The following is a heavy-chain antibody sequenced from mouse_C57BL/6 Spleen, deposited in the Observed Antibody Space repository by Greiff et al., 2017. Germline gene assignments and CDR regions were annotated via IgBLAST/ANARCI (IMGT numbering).Heavy chain of an antibody. J-gene: IGHJ2*01. V-gene: IGHV1-19*01. CDR1: GYTFTDYY. Sequence: EVKLEESGPVLVKPGASVKMSCKASGYTFTDYYMNWVKQSHGKSLEWIGVINPYNGGTSYNQKFKGKATLTVDKSSSTAYMELNSLTSEDSAVYYCARWDYGSRGVFDYWGQGTTLTVSS. CDR2: INPYNGGT. CDR3: ARWDYGSRGVFDY. D-gene: IGHD1-1*01.